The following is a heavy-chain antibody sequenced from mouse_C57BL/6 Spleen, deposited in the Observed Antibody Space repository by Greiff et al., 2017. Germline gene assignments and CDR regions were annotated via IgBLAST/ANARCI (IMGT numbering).Heavy chain of an antibody. J-gene: IGHJ4*01. D-gene: IGHD2-2*01. Sequence: QVQLQQSGPELVKPGASVKISCKASGYAFSSSWMNWVKQRPGKGLEWIGRIYPGDGDTNYNGKFKGKATLTADKSSSTAYMQLSSLTSEDSAVYFCARSGYDVAMDYWGQGTSVTVSS. CDR3: ARSGYDVAMDY. CDR2: IYPGDGDT. CDR1: GYAFSSSW. V-gene: IGHV1-82*01.